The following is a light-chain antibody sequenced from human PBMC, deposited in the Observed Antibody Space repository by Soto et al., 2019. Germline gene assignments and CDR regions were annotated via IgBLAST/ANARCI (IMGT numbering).Light chain of an antibody. CDR1: QNISNY. CDR2: DVS. CDR3: QQYGTSLFS. Sequence: IVLTQSPATLSLSPWKRATLSCRASQNISNYLIWYQQKPGQAPRLLIYDVSNRATGIPARFSGSGSGTDFTLTISRLEPEHFAVYYCQQYGTSLFSFGPGTKVDIK. V-gene: IGKV3-11*01. J-gene: IGKJ3*01.